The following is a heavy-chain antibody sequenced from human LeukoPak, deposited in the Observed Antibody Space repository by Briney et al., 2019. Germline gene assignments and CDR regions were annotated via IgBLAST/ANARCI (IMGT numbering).Heavy chain of an antibody. CDR3: ARAWGRSSSWYGAMDY. V-gene: IGHV3-64*01. CDR1: GLTFSSYA. Sequence: GGSLRLSCAASGLTFSSYAMHWVRQAPGKGLEYVSAISSNGGSTYYANSVKGRFTISRDNSKNTLYLQMGSLRAEDMAVYYCARAWGRSSSWYGAMDYWGQGTLVTVSS. CDR2: ISSNGGST. J-gene: IGHJ4*02. D-gene: IGHD6-13*01.